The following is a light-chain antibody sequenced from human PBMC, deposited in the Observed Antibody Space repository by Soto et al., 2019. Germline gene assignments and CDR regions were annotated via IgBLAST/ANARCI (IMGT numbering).Light chain of an antibody. CDR1: SSDVGSYNR. J-gene: IGLJ1*01. CDR3: YSYTSSSTYV. V-gene: IGLV2-18*02. CDR2: EVI. Sequence: QSVLTQPPSVYGSPGQSVTISCTGTSSDVGSYNRVSWYKQPPGAAPKLVIYEVIHRPSGVPDRFSGSKSGNTASLTISGLQAEDEADFYCYSYTSSSTYVFGTGTKVTVL.